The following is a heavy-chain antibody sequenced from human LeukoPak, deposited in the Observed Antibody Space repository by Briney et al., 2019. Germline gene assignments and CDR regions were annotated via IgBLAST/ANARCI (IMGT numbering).Heavy chain of an antibody. D-gene: IGHD3-16*01. CDR2: IYYSGST. Sequence: PSETLSLTCTVSGGSISSYYWSWIRQPPGKGLEWIGYIYYSGSTNYNPSLKSRVTISVDTSKNQFSLKLNSVTAADTAVYYCARGFRGYFVFGGAFFDYWGQGTLVTVSS. CDR3: ARGFRGYFVFGGAFFDY. CDR1: GGSISSYY. J-gene: IGHJ4*02. V-gene: IGHV4-59*12.